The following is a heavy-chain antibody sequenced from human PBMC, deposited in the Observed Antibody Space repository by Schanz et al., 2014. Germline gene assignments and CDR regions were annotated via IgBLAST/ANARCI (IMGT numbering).Heavy chain of an antibody. J-gene: IGHJ1*01. Sequence: SCAASGFTFSFYCMHWIRQAPGKGLEWVAVIWYDGSKKYYADSVKGRFTISRDSSKNTLYLQMNRVRAEEKAVYDCARDLRFNCNYFELWGKGTLVTVSS. V-gene: IGHV3-33*01. CDR2: IWYDGSKK. CDR3: ARDLRFNCNYFEL. D-gene: IGHD1-20*01. CDR1: GFTFSFYC.